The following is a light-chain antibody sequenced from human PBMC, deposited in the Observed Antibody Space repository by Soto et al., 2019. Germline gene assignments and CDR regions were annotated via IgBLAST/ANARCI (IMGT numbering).Light chain of an antibody. CDR2: GAS. V-gene: IGKV3-20*01. J-gene: IGKJ5*01. CDR1: QSVSSNF. CDR3: QQYGGSPTT. Sequence: EIVLTQSPGTLSLSPGERATLSCRASQSVSSNFLAWYQQKPGQAPRLLIYGASSRATAIPDRFSGSGSGTGFPLTISRLEPEDFAVYYCQQYGGSPTTFGQGTRLEIK.